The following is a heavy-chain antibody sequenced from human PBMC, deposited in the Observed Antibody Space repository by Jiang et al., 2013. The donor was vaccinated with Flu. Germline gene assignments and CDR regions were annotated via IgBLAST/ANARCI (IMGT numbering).Heavy chain of an antibody. V-gene: IGHV5-51*03. Sequence: PGESLKISCKGSGYSFTSYWIGWVRQMPGKGLEWMGIIYPGDSDTRYSPSFQGQVTISADKSISTAYLQWSSLKASDTAMYYCARMEVVAATGYYYGMDVWGQGTTVTVSS. CDR3: ARMEVVAATGYYYGMDV. CDR1: GYSFTSYW. J-gene: IGHJ6*02. CDR2: IYPGDSDT. D-gene: IGHD2-15*01.